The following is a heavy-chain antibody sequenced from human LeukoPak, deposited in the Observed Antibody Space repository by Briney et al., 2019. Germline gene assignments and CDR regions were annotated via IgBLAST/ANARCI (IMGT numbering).Heavy chain of an antibody. Sequence: GGSLRLSCAGSGFTFSSHAMSWVRQAPGKGLEWVSAVSGSGDGTYYADSVKGRFTISRDYSTNTLFLQMNSLRAADTAVYYCVRDYCSGVTCYSGYWGQGTLVTVSS. D-gene: IGHD2-15*01. V-gene: IGHV3-23*01. CDR2: VSGSGDGT. J-gene: IGHJ4*02. CDR3: VRDYCSGVTCYSGY. CDR1: GFTFSSHA.